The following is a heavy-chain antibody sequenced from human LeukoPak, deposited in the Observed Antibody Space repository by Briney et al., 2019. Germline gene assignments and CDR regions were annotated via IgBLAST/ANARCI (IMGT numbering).Heavy chain of an antibody. D-gene: IGHD6-6*01. CDR2: INQDGSEK. J-gene: IGHJ4*02. V-gene: IGHV3-7*01. Sequence: PGGSLRLSCAASGFSFSSYWMSWVRQAPGKGLEWVANINQDGSEKYYVDSVEGRITISRDNARNSLFLQMNSLRAEDTAVYYCARAPIAAPTTFDYWGQGTLVTVSS. CDR1: GFSFSSYW. CDR3: ARAPIAAPTTFDY.